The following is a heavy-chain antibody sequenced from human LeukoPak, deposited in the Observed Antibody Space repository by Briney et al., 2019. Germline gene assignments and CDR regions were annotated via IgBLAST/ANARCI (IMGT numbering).Heavy chain of an antibody. CDR1: GGSISSGGYS. CDR3: ARAPPIRGYYYGMDV. Sequence: SQTLSLTCAVSGGSISSGGYSWSWIRQPPGKGLEWIGYIYYSGGTNYNPSLKSRVTISVDTSKNQFSLKLSSVTAADTAVYYCARAPPIRGYYYGMDVWGQGTTVTVSS. J-gene: IGHJ6*02. D-gene: IGHD3-10*01. CDR2: IYYSGGT. V-gene: IGHV4-30-4*07.